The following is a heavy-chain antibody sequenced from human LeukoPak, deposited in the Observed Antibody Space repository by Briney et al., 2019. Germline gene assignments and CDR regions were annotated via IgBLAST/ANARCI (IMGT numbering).Heavy chain of an antibody. CDR2: VHLNGRT. J-gene: IGHJ4*02. CDR3: GREGGFYRPLDY. V-gene: IGHV4-4*02. CDR1: GGSISTTNW. Sequence: SETLSLTCDVSGGSISTTNWWTWVRQPPGGGLEWIGEVHLNGRTHYSPSLESRVTLSVDMSENHVSLQLTSVTAADTAVYYCGREGGFYRPLDYSGPGTLVIVSA. D-gene: IGHD2/OR15-2a*01.